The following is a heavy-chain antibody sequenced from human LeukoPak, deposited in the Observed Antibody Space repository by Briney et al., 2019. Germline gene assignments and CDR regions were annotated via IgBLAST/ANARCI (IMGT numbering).Heavy chain of an antibody. CDR1: GYTFSGYY. Sequence: PGASVKVSCKASGYTFSGYYMHWVRQAPGQGLQWVGWINPNSGDTHYAQMFQGRVTMTRDTSINTAYMELRRVRSDDTAVYYCAKSAQYSSAWFTGSFDYWGQGTLVTVSS. V-gene: IGHV1-2*02. CDR3: AKSAQYSSAWFTGSFDY. D-gene: IGHD6-13*01. CDR2: INPNSGDT. J-gene: IGHJ4*02.